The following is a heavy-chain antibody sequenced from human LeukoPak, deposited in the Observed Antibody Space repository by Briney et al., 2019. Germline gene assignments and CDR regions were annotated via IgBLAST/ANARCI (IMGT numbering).Heavy chain of an antibody. D-gene: IGHD3-22*01. CDR1: GFTFSDYY. V-gene: IGHV3-11*04. Sequence: GSLRLSCAASGFTFSDYYMSWIRQAPGKGLEWVSYISRGGSAINYADSVKGRFTISRDNAKNSLFLQMNSLRVEDTSVYYCVSGMIEFDYWGQGTRVTVSS. CDR2: ISRGGSAI. CDR3: VSGMIEFDY. J-gene: IGHJ4*02.